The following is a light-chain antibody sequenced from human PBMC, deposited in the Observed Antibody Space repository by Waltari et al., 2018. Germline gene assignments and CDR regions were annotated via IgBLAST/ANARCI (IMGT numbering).Light chain of an antibody. CDR3: SSQSFDDVLI. CDR1: SSDVGCHDS. CDR2: DVN. J-gene: IGLJ2*01. V-gene: IGLV2-14*03. Sequence: QSALTQPASVSGSPGQSITISCPGSSSDVGCHDSVLWYQDHPGQAPKVIIFDVNTRPSGVSDRFSASKSGNTASLTISGLQAEDEATYYCSSQSFDDVLIFGGGTKLTVL.